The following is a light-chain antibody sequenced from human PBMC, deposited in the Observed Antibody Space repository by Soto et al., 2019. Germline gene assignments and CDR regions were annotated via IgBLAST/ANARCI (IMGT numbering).Light chain of an antibody. V-gene: IGKV3-20*01. CDR1: QSVSSGY. Sequence: DIVLTQSPGTLSLSPGERATLSCRASQSVSSGYLAWYQQKPGQAPRLLIYAAASRATGIPDRFSGSGSGTDFSLTITRLEPEDFAVYYCQQYGTSVGGTFGGGTKVDIK. CDR2: AAA. CDR3: QQYGTSVGGT. J-gene: IGKJ4*01.